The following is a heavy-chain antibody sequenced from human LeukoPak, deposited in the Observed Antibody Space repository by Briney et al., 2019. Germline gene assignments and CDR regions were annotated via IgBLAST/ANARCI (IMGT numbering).Heavy chain of an antibody. CDR1: GFTFSTYT. CDR2: IYTGGGT. D-gene: IGHD5-12*01. V-gene: IGHV3-53*01. J-gene: IGHJ6*02. CDR3: ARARGYSGYESKWYFYGMDV. Sequence: PGGSLRLSCVASGFTFSTYTMNWIRQAPGKGLEWVSVIYTGGGTFYADSVKGRFTISRDNSKNTLFLQMDSLRAEDTAVYYCARARGYSGYESKWYFYGMDVWGQGTTVTVSS.